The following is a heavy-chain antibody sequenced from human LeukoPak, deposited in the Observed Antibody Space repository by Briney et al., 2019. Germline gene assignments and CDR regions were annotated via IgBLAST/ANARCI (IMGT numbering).Heavy chain of an antibody. D-gene: IGHD3-10*01. CDR1: GFTFSSYG. CDR2: IWYDGSNK. Sequence: PGRSLRLSCAASGFTFSSYGMHWVRHAPGKGMEWVAVIWYDGSNKYYADSVKGRFTISRDNSKNRLYLQMTSLRAENRAVYYCALRVRGFDAFDIWGKGTMVTVSS. CDR3: ALRVRGFDAFDI. J-gene: IGHJ3*02. V-gene: IGHV3-33*01.